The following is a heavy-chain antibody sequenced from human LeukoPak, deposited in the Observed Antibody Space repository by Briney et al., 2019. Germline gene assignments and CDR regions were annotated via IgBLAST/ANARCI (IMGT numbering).Heavy chain of an antibody. CDR1: GFTFSSYA. J-gene: IGHJ3*02. CDR3: AKDRLEYSGYDWAGAFDI. D-gene: IGHD5-12*01. V-gene: IGHV3-23*01. CDR2: ISGSGGST. Sequence: GGSLRLSCAASGFTFSSYAMSWVRQAPGKGLEWVSAISGSGGSTYYADSVKGRFTISRDNSKNTLYLQMNSLRAEDTAVYYCAKDRLEYSGYDWAGAFDIWGQGTMVTVSS.